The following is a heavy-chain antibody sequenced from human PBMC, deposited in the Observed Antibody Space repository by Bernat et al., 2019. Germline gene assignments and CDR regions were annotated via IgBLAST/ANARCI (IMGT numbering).Heavy chain of an antibody. Sequence: EVQLLESGGGLVQPGGSLRLSCAASGFTFSSYAMSWVRQAPGKGLELVSVISGSCGSTYYADSVKGRFTISRDNSKNTLYLQMNSLRAEDTDVYYCAKDPIQQGLVSSLRGGYYYGMDVWGQGTTVTVSS. CDR2: ISGSCGST. CDR1: GFTFSSYA. J-gene: IGHJ6*02. D-gene: IGHD6-19*01. CDR3: AKDPIQQGLVSSLRGGYYYGMDV. V-gene: IGHV3-23*01.